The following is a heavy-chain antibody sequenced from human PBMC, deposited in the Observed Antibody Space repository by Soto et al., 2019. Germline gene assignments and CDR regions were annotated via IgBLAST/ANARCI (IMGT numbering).Heavy chain of an antibody. Sequence: GGSLRLSCAASGFTFSSYSMNWVRQAPGKGLEWVSYISSSSSIIYYADSVKGRFTISRDNAKNSLYLQMNSLRDEDTAVYYCARGPYDFWSGSYYYYGMDVWGQGTTVTVSS. D-gene: IGHD3-3*01. V-gene: IGHV3-48*02. CDR1: GFTFSSYS. CDR3: ARGPYDFWSGSYYYYGMDV. CDR2: ISSSSSII. J-gene: IGHJ6*02.